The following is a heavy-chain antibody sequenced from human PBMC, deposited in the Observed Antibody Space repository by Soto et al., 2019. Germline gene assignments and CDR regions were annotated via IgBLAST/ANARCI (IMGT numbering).Heavy chain of an antibody. V-gene: IGHV3-15*01. CDR3: IPAAITATGY. J-gene: IGHJ4*02. CDR2: IKSKTDGGTT. D-gene: IGHD2-2*01. Sequence: EVQLVESGGGLVKPGGSLRLSCAASGFTFSNAWMSWVRHAPGKGLEWVGRIKSKTDGGTTDYAAPVKGRITISRDDSKNTQYLQMNSLKTDDTAVYYCIPAAITATGYWGQGTLVTVSS. CDR1: GFTFSNAW.